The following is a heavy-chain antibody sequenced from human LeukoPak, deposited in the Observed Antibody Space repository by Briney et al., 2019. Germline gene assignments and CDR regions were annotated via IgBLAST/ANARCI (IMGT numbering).Heavy chain of an antibody. CDR1: GFTFNSYA. CDR3: AREGIAVAGTGFDY. V-gene: IGHV3-33*08. Sequence: GGSLRLSCAGSGFTFNSYAMHWVRQAPGKGLGWVAVIWYDGSNKYYADSVKGRFTISRDNSKNTLYLQMNSLRAEDTAVYYCAREGIAVAGTGFDYWGQGTLVTVSS. D-gene: IGHD6-19*01. CDR2: IWYDGSNK. J-gene: IGHJ4*02.